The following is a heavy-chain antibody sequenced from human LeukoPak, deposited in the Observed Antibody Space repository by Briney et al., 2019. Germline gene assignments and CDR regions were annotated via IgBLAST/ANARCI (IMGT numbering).Heavy chain of an antibody. D-gene: IGHD3-22*01. CDR1: GFTFSNYG. Sequence: PGGSLRLSCAASGFTFSNYGMSWVRQAPGKGLEWVSSISSSSSYIYYADSVKGRFTISRDNAKNSLYLQMNSLRAEDTAVYYCARARDYYDSSGYYYPDAFDIWGQGTMVTVSS. V-gene: IGHV3-21*01. CDR3: ARARDYYDSSGYYYPDAFDI. J-gene: IGHJ3*02. CDR2: ISSSSSYI.